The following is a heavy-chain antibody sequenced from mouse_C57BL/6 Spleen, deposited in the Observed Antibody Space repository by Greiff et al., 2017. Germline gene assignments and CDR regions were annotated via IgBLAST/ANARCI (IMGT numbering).Heavy chain of an antibody. Sequence: VQLQQSGPELVKPGASVKMSCKASGYTFTDYNMHWVKQSHGKSLEWIGNINPNNGGTSYHQKFTGKATLTVNKSSITAYMALSSLTSEDSAVFYCARTASPYSFDYWGQGTTLTVSS. J-gene: IGHJ2*01. V-gene: IGHV1-22*01. CDR1: GYTFTDYN. CDR2: INPNNGGT. CDR3: ARTASPYSFDY.